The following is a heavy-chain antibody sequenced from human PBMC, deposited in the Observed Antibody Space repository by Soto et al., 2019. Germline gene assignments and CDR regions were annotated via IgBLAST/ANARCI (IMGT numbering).Heavy chain of an antibody. J-gene: IGHJ6*02. CDR2: ISTYNGDA. Sequence: QAQLEQSGAEVKKPGASVKVSCKSSGYTFSTSGISWVRQAPGQGLEWMGGISTYNGDANYAQRFQGRVTMTTDTSTSTTFMELRSLRSYGTAVYYCARGGPRPYFYYGMDVWGQGTTVTVSS. CDR1: GYTFSTSG. D-gene: IGHD6-6*01. CDR3: ARGGPRPYFYYGMDV. V-gene: IGHV1-18*01.